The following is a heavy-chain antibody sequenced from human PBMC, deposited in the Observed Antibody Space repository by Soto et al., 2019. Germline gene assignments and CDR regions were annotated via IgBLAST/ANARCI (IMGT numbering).Heavy chain of an antibody. CDR1: GFTFSSYG. D-gene: IGHD6-25*01. J-gene: IGHJ6*02. Sequence: QVQLVESGGGVVQPGRSLRLSCAASGFTFSSYGMHWVRQAPGKGLEWVAVISYDGSNKYYADSVKGRFTISRDNSKNTLYLQMNSLRAEDTAVYYCAKSRAAVQYYYYYYGMDVWGQGTTVTVSS. V-gene: IGHV3-30*18. CDR2: ISYDGSNK. CDR3: AKSRAAVQYYYYYYGMDV.